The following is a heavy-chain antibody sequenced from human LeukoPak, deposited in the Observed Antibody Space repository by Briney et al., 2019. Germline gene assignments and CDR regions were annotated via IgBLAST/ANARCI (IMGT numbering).Heavy chain of an antibody. V-gene: IGHV4-34*01. D-gene: IGHD4-17*01. CDR3: ARLEFEDYGDYFAD. Sequence: SETLSLTCAVYGGSFSGYYWSWIRQPPGKGLEWIGEINHSGSTNYNPSLKSRVTISVDTSKNQFSLKLSSVTAADTAVYYCARLEFEDYGDYFADWGQGTLVTVSS. CDR2: INHSGST. CDR1: GGSFSGYY. J-gene: IGHJ4*02.